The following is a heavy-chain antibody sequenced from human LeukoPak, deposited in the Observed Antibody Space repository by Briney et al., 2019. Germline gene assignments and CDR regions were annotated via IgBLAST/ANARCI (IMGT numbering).Heavy chain of an antibody. J-gene: IGHJ4*02. CDR3: ARVLVRSGYDFWSGYYLYYFDY. D-gene: IGHD3-3*01. Sequence: PGGSLGLSCAASGFPFSSYWMSWVRPAPGKGLEWVANIKQDGSEKYYVDSVKGRFTISRDNAKNSLYLQMNSLRAEDTAVYYCARVLVRSGYDFWSGYYLYYFDYWGQGTLVTVSS. CDR2: IKQDGSEK. V-gene: IGHV3-7*01. CDR1: GFPFSSYW.